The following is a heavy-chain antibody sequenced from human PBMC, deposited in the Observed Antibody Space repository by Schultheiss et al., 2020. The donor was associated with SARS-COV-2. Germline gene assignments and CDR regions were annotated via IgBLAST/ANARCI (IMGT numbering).Heavy chain of an antibody. CDR1: GYTFTSYA. Sequence: SVKVSCKASGYTFTSYAMHWVRQAPGQRLEWMGGIIPIFGTANYAQKFQGRVTITADESTSTAYMELSSLRSEDTAVYYCARDRTDSSGWQYYYGMDVWGQGTTVTVSS. J-gene: IGHJ6*02. D-gene: IGHD6-19*01. CDR2: IIPIFGTA. V-gene: IGHV1-69*13. CDR3: ARDRTDSSGWQYYYGMDV.